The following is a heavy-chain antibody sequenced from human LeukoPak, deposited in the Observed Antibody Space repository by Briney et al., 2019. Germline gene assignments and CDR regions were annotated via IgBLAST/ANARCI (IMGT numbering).Heavy chain of an antibody. J-gene: IGHJ4*02. CDR2: ISAYNGNT. Sequence: AASVKVSCKASGYTFTSYGISGVRQAPGQGLEGMGWISAYNGNTNYAQKLQGRVTMTTDTSTSTAYMELRSLRSDDTAVYYCARDGIKGVLDVGYFDYWGQGTLVTVSS. CDR1: GYTFTSYG. CDR3: ARDGIKGVLDVGYFDY. V-gene: IGHV1-18*01. D-gene: IGHD1-1*01.